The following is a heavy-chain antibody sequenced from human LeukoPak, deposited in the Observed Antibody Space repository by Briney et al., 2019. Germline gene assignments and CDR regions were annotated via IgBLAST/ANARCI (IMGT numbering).Heavy chain of an antibody. CDR2: IYFSGST. Sequence: SETLSLTCTVSGDITHYWGWIRQPPGKGLECIGSIYFSGSTYYNPSLRSRVTISLDTSKKQLSMKLSSVTAADTAVYSCARHNGGGVGSYVAPGPPDYFDYWGQGTLVTVSS. CDR3: ARHNGGGVGSYVAPGPPDYFDY. V-gene: IGHV4-39*01. D-gene: IGHD1-26*01. J-gene: IGHJ4*02. CDR1: GDITHY.